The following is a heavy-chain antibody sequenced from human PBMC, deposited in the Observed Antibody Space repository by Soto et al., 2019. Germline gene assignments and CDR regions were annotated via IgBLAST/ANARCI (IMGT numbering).Heavy chain of an antibody. V-gene: IGHV4-59*01. CDR2: IYYSGST. Sequence: SETLSLTCTVSGGSISSYYWSWIRQPPGKGLEWIGYIYYSGSTNYNPSLKSRFTISVDTSKNQFSLKLSSVTAADTAVYYCARGRLLVANLDYWGQGTLVTVSS. J-gene: IGHJ4*02. CDR1: GGSISSYY. D-gene: IGHD2-15*01. CDR3: ARGRLLVANLDY.